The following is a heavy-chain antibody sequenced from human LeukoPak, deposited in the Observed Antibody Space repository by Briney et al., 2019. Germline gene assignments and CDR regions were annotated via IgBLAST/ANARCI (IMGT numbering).Heavy chain of an antibody. CDR1: GDTFSSYA. V-gene: IGHV1-69*13. J-gene: IGHJ3*02. CDR3: ARGTVLRYFDWLLWDAFDI. Sequence: ASVKVSCKASGDTFSSYAISWVRQAPGQGLEWMGGIIPIFGTANYAQKFQGRVTITADESTSTAYMELSSLRSEDTAVYYCARGTVLRYFDWLLWDAFDIWGQGTMVTVSS. D-gene: IGHD3-9*01. CDR2: IIPIFGTA.